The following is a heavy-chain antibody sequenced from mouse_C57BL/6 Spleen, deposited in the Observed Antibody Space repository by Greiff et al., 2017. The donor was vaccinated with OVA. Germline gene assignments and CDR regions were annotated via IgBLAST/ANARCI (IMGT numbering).Heavy chain of an antibody. Sequence: EVKVVESGEGLVKPGGSLKLSCAASGFTFSSYAMSWVRQTPEKRLEWVAYISSGGDYIYYADTVKGRFTISRDNAMNTLYLQMSSLKSEDTAMYYCTRAYDGCLIYYWGQGTTRTVSS. CDR1: GFTFSSYA. V-gene: IGHV5-9-1*02. CDR2: ISSGGDYI. J-gene: IGHJ2*01. CDR3: TRAYDGCLIYY. D-gene: IGHD2-3*01.